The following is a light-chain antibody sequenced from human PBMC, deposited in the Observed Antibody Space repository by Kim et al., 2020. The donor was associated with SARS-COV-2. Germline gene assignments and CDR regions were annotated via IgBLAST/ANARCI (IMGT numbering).Light chain of an antibody. CDR3: QQYTGSPIT. Sequence: VLTQSPGTLSLSPGERVTLSCRASQSVRSGYLAWYQQKPGQAPRLLIYDASSRATGIPDRFSGSGSGTDFTLTISRLEPEDFAVYYCQQYTGSPITFGQGTRLEIK. CDR1: QSVRSGY. J-gene: IGKJ5*01. CDR2: DAS. V-gene: IGKV3-20*01.